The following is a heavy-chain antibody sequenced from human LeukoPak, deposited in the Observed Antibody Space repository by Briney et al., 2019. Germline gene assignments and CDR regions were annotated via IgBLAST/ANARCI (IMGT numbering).Heavy chain of an antibody. D-gene: IGHD1-1*01. CDR2: IIPILGIA. J-gene: IGHJ4*02. Sequence: SVKVSCKASGGTFSSYTISWVRQAPGQGLEWMGRIIPILGIANYAQKFQGRVTIIADKSTSTAYMELRSLRSDDTAVYYCARDRHNWNDPVDYWGQGTLVTVSS. CDR3: ARDRHNWNDPVDY. CDR1: GGTFSSYT. V-gene: IGHV1-69*04.